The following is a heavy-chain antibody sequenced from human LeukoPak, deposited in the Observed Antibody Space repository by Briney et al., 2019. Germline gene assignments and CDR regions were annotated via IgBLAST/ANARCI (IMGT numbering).Heavy chain of an antibody. CDR2: INHSGST. V-gene: IGHV4-34*01. Sequence: SESLSLTCAVYGGSFSGYYWSWIRHPPGKGLEWIGEINHSGSTNYNPSLKSRVTISVDTSKNQFSLKLSSVTAAHTAVYYCARAGAGSSYFDYWGQGTLVTVSS. CDR3: ARAGAGSSYFDY. CDR1: GGSFSGYY. J-gene: IGHJ4*02. D-gene: IGHD3-10*01.